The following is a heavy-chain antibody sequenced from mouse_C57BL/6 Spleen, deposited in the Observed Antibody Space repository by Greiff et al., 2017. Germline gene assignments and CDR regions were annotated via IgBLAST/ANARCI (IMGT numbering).Heavy chain of an antibody. CDR1: GFTFSNYW. J-gene: IGHJ2*01. D-gene: IGHD2-4*01. CDR2: IRLKSDNYAT. CDR3: TGNLYYDYDDYFDY. V-gene: IGHV6-3*01. Sequence: EVKLQESGGGLVQPGGSMKLSCVASGFTFSNYWMNWVRQSPEKGLEWVAQIRLKSDNYATHYAESVKGRFTISRDDSKSSVYLQMNNLRAEDTGIYYCTGNLYYDYDDYFDYWGQGTTLTVSS.